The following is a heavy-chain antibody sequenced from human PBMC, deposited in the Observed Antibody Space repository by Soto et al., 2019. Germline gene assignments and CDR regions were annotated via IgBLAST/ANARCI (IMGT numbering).Heavy chain of an antibody. V-gene: IGHV4-39*01. Sequence: QLQLQESGPGLVKPSETLSLTCTVSGGSSSSSFYYWVWIRQPPGQGLEWLGTIYSLGNTYYNPSLKSRVTISVDKSKSQLFLKLSSVTAPDTAVYYCGRQIYDSSGYYYAYWGQGTLVTVSS. CDR1: GGSSSSSFYY. CDR3: GRQIYDSSGYYYAY. CDR2: IYSLGNT. J-gene: IGHJ4*02. D-gene: IGHD3-22*01.